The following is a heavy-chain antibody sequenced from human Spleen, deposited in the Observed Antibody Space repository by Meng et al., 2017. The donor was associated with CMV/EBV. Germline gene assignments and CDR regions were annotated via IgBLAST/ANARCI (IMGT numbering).Heavy chain of an antibody. V-gene: IGHV3-30*04. Sequence: GESLKISCAASGFNFSNYAMYWVRQAPGKGLDWVAVISYDGNNKYYAESVKGRFTITRDNSENTVFMQMNSLRAEDTAVYYCARVSEAFLTVYSLFDYWGQGTPVTVSS. CDR3: ARVSEAFLTVYSLFDY. J-gene: IGHJ4*02. D-gene: IGHD3-9*01. CDR2: ISYDGNNK. CDR1: GFNFSNYA.